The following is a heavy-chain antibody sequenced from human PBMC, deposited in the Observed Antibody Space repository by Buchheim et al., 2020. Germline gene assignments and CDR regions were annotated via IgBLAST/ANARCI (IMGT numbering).Heavy chain of an antibody. CDR2: ISGGGDST. CDR1: GFTFSNYA. J-gene: IGHJ4*02. Sequence: EVQLLESGGGLVQPGGSLRLSCAASGFTFSNYAMSWVRQAPGKRLEWVSAISGGGDSTYYADSVKGRFTISRDNSKNTLYLQINSLRAEDTAIFYCAKNRTLGGTDYWGQGTL. CDR3: AKNRTLGGTDY. V-gene: IGHV3-23*01. D-gene: IGHD2-15*01.